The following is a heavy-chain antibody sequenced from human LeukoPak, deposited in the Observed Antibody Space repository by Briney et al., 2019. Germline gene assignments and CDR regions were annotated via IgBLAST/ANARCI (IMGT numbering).Heavy chain of an antibody. V-gene: IGHV3-30*18. D-gene: IGHD6-19*01. CDR1: GFTFSSYG. CDR2: ISYDGGNK. J-gene: IGHJ4*02. CDR3: AKDRYSSGWYPLDY. Sequence: HAGGSLRLSCAASGFTFSSYGMHWVRQAPGKGLEWVAVISYDGGNKYYADSVKGRFTISRDNSKNTLYLQMNSLRAEDTAVYYCAKDRYSSGWYPLDYWGQGTLVTVSS.